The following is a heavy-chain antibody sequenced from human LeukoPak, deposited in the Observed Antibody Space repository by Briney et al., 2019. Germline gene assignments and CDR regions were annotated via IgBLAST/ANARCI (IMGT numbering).Heavy chain of an antibody. J-gene: IGHJ4*02. CDR1: GGTFSSYA. CDR2: IIPIFGTA. D-gene: IGHD5-12*01. V-gene: IGHV1-69*06. Sequence: ASVKVSCKASGGTFSSYAISWVRQAPGQGLEWMGGIIPIFGTANYAQKFQGRVTITADKSTSTAYMELSSLRSEDTAVYYCARDRPEDHSYSGYDSFVFDYWGQGTLVTVSS. CDR3: ARDRPEDHSYSGYDSFVFDY.